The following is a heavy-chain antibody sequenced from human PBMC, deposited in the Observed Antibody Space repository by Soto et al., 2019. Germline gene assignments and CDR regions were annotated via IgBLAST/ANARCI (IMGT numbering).Heavy chain of an antibody. Sequence: QVQLVESGGGVVQPGRSLRLSCAASGFTFSSYGMHWVRQAPGKGLEWVAVISYDGSNKYYADSVKGRFTISRDNSKNTLYLQMNSLRAEDTAVYYCAKDRKKGYYYFDYWGQGTLVTVSS. CDR3: AKDRKKGYYYFDY. CDR1: GFTFSSYG. V-gene: IGHV3-30*18. J-gene: IGHJ4*02. CDR2: ISYDGSNK. D-gene: IGHD6-13*01.